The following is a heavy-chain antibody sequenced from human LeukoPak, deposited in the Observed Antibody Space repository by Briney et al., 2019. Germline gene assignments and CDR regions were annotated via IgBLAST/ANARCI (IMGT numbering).Heavy chain of an antibody. J-gene: IGHJ5*02. CDR3: ARGPRNDP. CDR2: VHPDTGYA. D-gene: IGHD1-14*01. Sequence: ASVKVSCKTSGYPFTTYEINWVRQAAGQGLEWMGWVHPDTGYADYAQKFQGRVTITSDTSISTAYMELSSPRSDDTAVYFCARGPRNDPWGQGTLVTVSS. V-gene: IGHV1-8*01. CDR1: GYPFTTYE.